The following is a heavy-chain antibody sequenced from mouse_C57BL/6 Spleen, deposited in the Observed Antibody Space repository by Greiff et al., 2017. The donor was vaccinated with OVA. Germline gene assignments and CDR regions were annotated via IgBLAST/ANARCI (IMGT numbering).Heavy chain of an antibody. V-gene: IGHV5-9-1*02. D-gene: IGHD2-5*01. CDR1: GFTFSSYA. CDR3: TRDLYYSNYPGAMDY. CDR2: ISSGGDYI. Sequence: EVHLVESGEGLVKPGGSLKLSCAASGFTFSSYAMSWVRQTPEKRLEWVAYISSGGDYIYYADTVKGRFTISRDNARNTLYLQMSSLKSEDTAMYYCTRDLYYSNYPGAMDYWGQGTSVTVSS. J-gene: IGHJ4*01.